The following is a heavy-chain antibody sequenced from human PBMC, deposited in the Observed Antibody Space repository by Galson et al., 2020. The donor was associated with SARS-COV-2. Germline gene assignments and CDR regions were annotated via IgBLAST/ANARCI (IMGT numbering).Heavy chain of an antibody. CDR3: ARTANPRHYYMDG. CDR1: GGSFSGYY. Sequence: SQTLSHTCAVYGGSFSGYYWRWIRQPPGQRLEWIGEIHHSGSTNYNPSLQSRATISVDTSKNQFSLKLISVTAADTAVYYCARTANPRHYYMDGWGKGNTVTVAS. J-gene: IGHJ6*03. CDR2: IHHSGST. V-gene: IGHV4-34*01.